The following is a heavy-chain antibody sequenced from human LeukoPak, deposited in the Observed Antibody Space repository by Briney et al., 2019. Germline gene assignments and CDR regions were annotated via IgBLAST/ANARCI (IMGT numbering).Heavy chain of an antibody. CDR2: ISGSGDKT. CDR1: GFTFSNFA. J-gene: IGHJ4*02. CDR3: GEGH. Sequence: PGGPLRLSCAASGFTFSNFAMIWVRQAPGKGLGWVSAISGSGDKTHYADSVKGRFTISRDNSKSVLYMQLNNLRLEDTAVYYCGEGHWGRGTLVTVSS. V-gene: IGHV3-23*01.